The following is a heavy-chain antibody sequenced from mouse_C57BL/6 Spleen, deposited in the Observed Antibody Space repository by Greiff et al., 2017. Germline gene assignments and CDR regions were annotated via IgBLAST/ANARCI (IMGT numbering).Heavy chain of an antibody. CDR2: IYPGSGST. CDR3: ARYYYGSSYYFDY. J-gene: IGHJ2*01. CDR1: GYTFTSYW. Sequence: QVQLQQSGAELVKPGASVKMSCKASGYTFTSYWLTWVKQRPGQGLEWIGDIYPGSGSTNYNEKFKSKATLTVDTSSSTAYMQLSSLTSEDSAVYYCARYYYGSSYYFDYWGQGTTLTVSS. V-gene: IGHV1-55*01. D-gene: IGHD1-1*01.